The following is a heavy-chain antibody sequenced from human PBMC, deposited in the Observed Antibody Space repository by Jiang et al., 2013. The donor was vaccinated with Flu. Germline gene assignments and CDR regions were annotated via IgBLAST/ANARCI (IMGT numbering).Heavy chain of an antibody. CDR3: AKGSGWYSNGRVDY. Sequence: VQLVESGGGLVQPGRSLRLSCAASGFTFDDYAMHWVRQAPGKGLEWVSGISWNSGSIGYADSVKGRFTISRDNAKNSLYLQMNSLRAEDTALYYCAKGSGWYSNGRVDYWGQGTLVTVSS. D-gene: IGHD6-19*01. CDR2: ISWNSGSI. V-gene: IGHV3-9*01. J-gene: IGHJ4*02. CDR1: GFTFDDYA.